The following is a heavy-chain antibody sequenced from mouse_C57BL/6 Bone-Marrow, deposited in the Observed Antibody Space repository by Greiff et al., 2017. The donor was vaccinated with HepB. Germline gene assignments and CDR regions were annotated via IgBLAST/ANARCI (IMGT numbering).Heavy chain of an antibody. CDR2: IYPRSGNT. D-gene: IGHD1-1*01. V-gene: IGHV1-81*01. CDR3: ARLTTVPFAY. J-gene: IGHJ3*01. CDR1: GYTFTSYG. Sequence: QVQLKQSGAELARPGASVKLSCKASGYTFTSYGISWVKQRTGQGLEWIGEIYPRSGNTYYNEKFKGKATLTADKSSSTAYMELRSLTSEDSAVYFCARLTTVPFAYWGQGTLVTVSA.